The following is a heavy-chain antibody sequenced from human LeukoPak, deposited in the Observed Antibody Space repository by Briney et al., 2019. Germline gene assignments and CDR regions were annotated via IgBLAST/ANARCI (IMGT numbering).Heavy chain of an antibody. CDR1: GFTFSTSW. D-gene: IGHD3-16*02. CDR3: ARAGSYRFDY. Sequence: GSLRLSCVGSGFTFSTSWVHWVRQAPGQGLVWLSRMNGDGGTINYVDSVKGRFTVSRDNAKNTLYLQMNSLGVEDTAIYYCARAGSYRFDYWGPGTQVTVSS. V-gene: IGHV3-74*01. J-gene: IGHJ4*02. CDR2: MNGDGGTI.